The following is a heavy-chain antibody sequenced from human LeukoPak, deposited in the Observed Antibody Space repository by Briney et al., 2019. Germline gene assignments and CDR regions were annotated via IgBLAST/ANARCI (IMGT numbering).Heavy chain of an antibody. D-gene: IGHD6-19*01. CDR3: ARQEQWPVDY. Sequence: SETLSLTCTVSGGSISSSSYYWGWIRQPPGKGLEWIGSIYYSGSTYYNPSLKSRVTISVDTSKNQFSLKLSSVTAADTAVHYCARQEQWPVDYWGQGTLVTVSS. J-gene: IGHJ4*02. V-gene: IGHV4-39*01. CDR1: GGSISSSSYY. CDR2: IYYSGST.